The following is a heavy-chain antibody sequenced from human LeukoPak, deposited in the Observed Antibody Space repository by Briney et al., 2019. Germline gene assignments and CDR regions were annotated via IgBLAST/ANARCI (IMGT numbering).Heavy chain of an antibody. CDR3: ARDRRGGSDLDY. V-gene: IGHV4-59*01. CDR2: IYYSGST. CDR1: GGPISSYY. Sequence: SETLSLTCTVSGGPISSYYWSWIRQPPGKGLEWIGYIYYSGSTNYNPSLKSRVTISVDTSKNQFSLKLSSVTAADTAVYYCARDRRGGSDLDYWGQGTLVTVSS. D-gene: IGHD5-12*01. J-gene: IGHJ4*02.